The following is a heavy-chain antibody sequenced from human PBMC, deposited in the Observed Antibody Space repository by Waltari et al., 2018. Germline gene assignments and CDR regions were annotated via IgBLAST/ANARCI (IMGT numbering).Heavy chain of an antibody. D-gene: IGHD5-18*01. V-gene: IGHV4-38-2*01. Sequence: QGQMRESGPGLVKPSETLSLTCAVSGSSSSCGYYWGCIRQPPGKGLEYIASIYHSGSTYYKPSLRSRVTISVDTSKNQFSLKLSSVTAADTAVYYCAIKNSSYYYMDVWGKGTTVTVSS. CDR2: IYHSGST. J-gene: IGHJ6*03. CDR1: GSSSSCGYY. CDR3: AIKNSSYYYMDV.